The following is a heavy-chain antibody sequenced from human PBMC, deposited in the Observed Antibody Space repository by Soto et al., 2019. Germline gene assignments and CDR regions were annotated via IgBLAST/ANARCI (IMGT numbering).Heavy chain of an antibody. CDR1: GFTFSSYW. Sequence: EVQLVESGGGLVQPGGSLRLSCAASGFTFSSYWMHWVRQAPGKVLVWISRIKADGSSYYADSVRGRFTISRDNAKNTLYLQMNSLRDEDTAVYYCARGIRNYYGTDVWGQGTTVSVSS. V-gene: IGHV3-74*01. J-gene: IGHJ6*02. CDR3: ARGIRNYYGTDV. D-gene: IGHD5-18*01. CDR2: IKADGSS.